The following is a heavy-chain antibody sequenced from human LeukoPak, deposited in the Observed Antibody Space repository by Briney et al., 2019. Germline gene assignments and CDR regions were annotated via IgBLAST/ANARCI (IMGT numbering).Heavy chain of an antibody. CDR3: ARDRIGKYGYFDL. CDR2: ISSSSSYI. V-gene: IGHV3-21*01. J-gene: IGHJ2*01. CDR1: GFTFSSYS. D-gene: IGHD1-26*01. Sequence: GGSLRLSCAASGFTFSSYSVNWVRQAPGKGLEWVSSISSSSSYIYYADSVKGRFTISRDNAKNSLYLQMNSLRAEDTAVYYCARDRIGKYGYFDLWGRGTLVTVSS.